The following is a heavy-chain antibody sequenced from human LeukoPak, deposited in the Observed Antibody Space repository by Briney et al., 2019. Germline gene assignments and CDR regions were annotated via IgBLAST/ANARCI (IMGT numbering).Heavy chain of an antibody. D-gene: IGHD4-23*01. CDR1: GTSFTSYY. J-gene: IGHJ4*02. CDR2: INHSGST. Sequence: SETLSLTCAVHGTSFTSYYWSWLRQTPGKGLDWIGEINHSGSTNYNPSLKSRVTISVDTSKNQFSLKLSSVTAADTAVYYCARGFRDYGGTPTIDYWGQGTLVTVSS. CDR3: ARGFRDYGGTPTIDY. V-gene: IGHV4-34*01.